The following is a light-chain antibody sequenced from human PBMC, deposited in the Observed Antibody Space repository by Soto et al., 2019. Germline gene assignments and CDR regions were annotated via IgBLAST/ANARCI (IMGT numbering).Light chain of an antibody. CDR1: QTLRRTY. V-gene: IGKV3-20*01. J-gene: IGKJ2*01. CDR2: GAS. CDR3: HQYDNAPQT. Sequence: EIVLTQSPVTLSLSPGEGATLSCRASQTLRRTYIAWYQQKPGQAPRVLIYGASKRATGIPDRFSGSGSGTDFSLTISRLEPEDFAVYYCHQYDNAPQTYGQGTKVDNK.